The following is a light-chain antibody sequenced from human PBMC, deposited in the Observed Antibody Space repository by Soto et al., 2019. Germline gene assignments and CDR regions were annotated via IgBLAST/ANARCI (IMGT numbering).Light chain of an antibody. V-gene: IGLV2-14*03. CDR1: SSDIGHYDY. CDR2: HVT. J-gene: IGLJ1*01. CDR3: CSLTTRHTYV. Sequence: QSALTQPASVSGSPGQSITISCTGTSSDIGHYDYVSWYQQHPGKAPKLMIYHVTYRPSGVSNRYSGSKSGNSASLTISGLQPEDEADYSCCSLTTRHTYVFGSGTKVTVL.